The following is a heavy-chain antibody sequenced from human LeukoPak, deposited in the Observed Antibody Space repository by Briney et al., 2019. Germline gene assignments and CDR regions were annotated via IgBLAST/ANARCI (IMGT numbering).Heavy chain of an antibody. CDR1: GGSFSSHF. Sequence: PSETLSLTCTVSGGSFSSHFWSWVRQSPEKGLEWIGYIYYSGSTNYNPSLKSRVTISVDTSKNQFSLKLSSVTAADTAVYYCARAVGSSSSPYYYYYMDVWGKGTTVTVSS. J-gene: IGHJ6*03. CDR2: IYYSGST. D-gene: IGHD6-6*01. V-gene: IGHV4-59*11. CDR3: ARAVGSSSSPYYYYYMDV.